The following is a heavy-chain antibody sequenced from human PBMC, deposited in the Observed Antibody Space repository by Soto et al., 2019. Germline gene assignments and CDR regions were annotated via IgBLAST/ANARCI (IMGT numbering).Heavy chain of an antibody. CDR2: INPSGGST. J-gene: IGHJ6*02. D-gene: IGHD3-22*01. CDR3: ARDSRYYDSSGHNPTSMGV. Sequence: ASVKVSCKASGYTFTSYYMHWVRQAPGQGLEWMGIINPSGGSTSYAQKFQGRVTMTRDTSTSTVYMELSSLRSEDTAVYYCARDSRYYDSSGHNPTSMGVWGQGTTVTVSS. CDR1: GYTFTSYY. V-gene: IGHV1-46*01.